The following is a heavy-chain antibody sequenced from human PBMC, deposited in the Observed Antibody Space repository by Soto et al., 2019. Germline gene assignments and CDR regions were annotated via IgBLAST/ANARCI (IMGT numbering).Heavy chain of an antibody. CDR2: IYWDDDK. J-gene: IGHJ4*02. D-gene: IGHD6-13*01. CDR1: GVSLTTNGVG. Sequence: QITLRESGPPVLKSTETLTLTCTFSGVSLTTNGVGVGWIRQSPGRAPDWLAIIYWDDDKRYSPSLQNRLTITTDAPKKQVVLRLTYMDPVDTATYFCVHRRRRTGSWSTGDFDYWGQGTPVTVFS. CDR3: VHRRRRTGSWSTGDFDY. V-gene: IGHV2-5*02.